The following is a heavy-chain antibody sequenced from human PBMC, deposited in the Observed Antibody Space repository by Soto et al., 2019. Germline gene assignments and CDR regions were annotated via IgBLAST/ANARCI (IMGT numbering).Heavy chain of an antibody. Sequence: GESLKISCTGSGYSFTSYLIGWVRQMPGKGLEWMGIIYPGDSDTRYSPSFQGQVTISADKSISTAYLQWSSLKASDTAMYYCARQGDILTGYNWFDPWGQGTLVTVSS. CDR1: GYSFTSYL. CDR2: IYPGDSDT. D-gene: IGHD3-9*01. V-gene: IGHV5-51*01. CDR3: ARQGDILTGYNWFDP. J-gene: IGHJ5*02.